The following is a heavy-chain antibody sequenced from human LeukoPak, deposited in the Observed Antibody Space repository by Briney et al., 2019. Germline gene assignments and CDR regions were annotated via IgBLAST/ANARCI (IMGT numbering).Heavy chain of an antibody. Sequence: SETLSLTCTVSGGSISSYYWSWIRQPPGKGLEWIGYIYYSGSTNYNPSLKSRVTISVDTSKNQFSLKLSSVTAADTAVYYCAKDSAVAVFGHNWFDPWGQGTLVTVSS. J-gene: IGHJ5*02. V-gene: IGHV4-59*12. CDR2: IYYSGST. CDR3: AKDSAVAVFGHNWFDP. D-gene: IGHD2-15*01. CDR1: GGSISSYY.